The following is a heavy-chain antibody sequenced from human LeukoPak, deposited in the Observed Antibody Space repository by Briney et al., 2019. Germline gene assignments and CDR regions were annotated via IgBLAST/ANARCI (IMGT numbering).Heavy chain of an antibody. CDR1: GGTFGSHV. D-gene: IGHD5-12*01. CDR2: INPISGTA. Sequence: GASVKVSCKASGGTFGSHVITWVRQAPGQGLEWRGGINPISGTANYAQKFQRRLTLTTDESTSTAYMDLSSMKSEDTAVHYCARTAWLRAYYYYYLDLWGKGTTVTVSS. CDR3: ARTAWLRAYYYYYLDL. J-gene: IGHJ6*03. V-gene: IGHV1-69*05.